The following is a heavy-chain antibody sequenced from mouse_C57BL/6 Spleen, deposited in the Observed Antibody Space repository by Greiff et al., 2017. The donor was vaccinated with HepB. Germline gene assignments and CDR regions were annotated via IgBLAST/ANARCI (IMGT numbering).Heavy chain of an antibody. V-gene: IGHV10-1*01. Sequence: EVKLMESGGGLVQPKGSLKLSCAASGFSFNTYAMNWVRQAPGKGLEWVARIRSKSNNYATYYADSVKDRFTISRDDSESMLYLQMNNLKTEDTAMYYCVGSNYGYAMDYWGQGTSVTVSS. CDR2: IRSKSNNYAT. J-gene: IGHJ4*01. D-gene: IGHD2-5*01. CDR3: VGSNYGYAMDY. CDR1: GFSFNTYA.